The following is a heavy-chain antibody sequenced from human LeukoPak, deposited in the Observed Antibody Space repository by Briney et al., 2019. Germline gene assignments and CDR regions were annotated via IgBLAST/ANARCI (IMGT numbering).Heavy chain of an antibody. J-gene: IGHJ4*02. CDR2: ISSSSSYV. D-gene: IGHD4-11*01. V-gene: IGHV3-21*01. CDR1: GFTFSSYS. CDR3: ARESTTVKSVYFDY. Sequence: GGSLRLSCAASGFTFSSYSMNWVRQAPGKGLEWVSSISSSSSYVYYADSVKGRFTIPRDNAKNSLYLQMNSLRDEDTAVYYCARESTTVKSVYFDYWGQGTLVTVSS.